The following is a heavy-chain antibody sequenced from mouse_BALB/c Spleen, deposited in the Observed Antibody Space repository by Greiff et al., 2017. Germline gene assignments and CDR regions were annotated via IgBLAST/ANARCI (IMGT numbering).Heavy chain of an antibody. Sequence: EVKLVESGGGLVKPGGSLKLSCAASGFTFSSYAMSWVRQTPEKRLEWVASISSGGSTYYPDSVKGRFTISRDNARNILYLQMSSLRSEDTAMYYCARGHHHGNYAAMDYWGQGTSVTVSS. V-gene: IGHV5-6-5*01. CDR1: GFTFSSYA. D-gene: IGHD2-1*01. J-gene: IGHJ4*01. CDR2: ISSGGST. CDR3: ARGHHHGNYAAMDY.